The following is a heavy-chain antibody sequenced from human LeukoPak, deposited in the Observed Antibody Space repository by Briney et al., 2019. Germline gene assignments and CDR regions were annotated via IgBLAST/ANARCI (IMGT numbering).Heavy chain of an antibody. D-gene: IGHD3-3*01. J-gene: IGHJ3*02. CDR2: VSSSGEYT. CDR1: GFTFDDYG. V-gene: IGHV3-23*01. CDR3: AKCRNGYFGVVDDAFDI. Sequence: GGSLRLSCAASGFTFDDYGMSWVRQAPGKGLEWVSTVSSSGEYTYYADSVKGRFTISRDKSKNTLFLLMDSLRGEDTAVCYCAKCRNGYFGVVDDAFDIWGQGTVVTVSS.